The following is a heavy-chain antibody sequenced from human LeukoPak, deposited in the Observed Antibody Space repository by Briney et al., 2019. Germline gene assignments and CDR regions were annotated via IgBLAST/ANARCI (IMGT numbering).Heavy chain of an antibody. V-gene: IGHV3-30-3*01. D-gene: IGHD2-2*01. CDR1: GFTFSSYA. J-gene: IGHJ4*02. CDR3: ARDRVSLKVVDY. Sequence: GGSLRLSCAASGFTFSSYAMSWVRQAPGKGLEWVAVISYDGSNKYYADSVKGRFTISRDNSKNTLYLQMNSLRAEDTAVYYCARDRVSLKVVDYWGQGTLVTVSS. CDR2: ISYDGSNK.